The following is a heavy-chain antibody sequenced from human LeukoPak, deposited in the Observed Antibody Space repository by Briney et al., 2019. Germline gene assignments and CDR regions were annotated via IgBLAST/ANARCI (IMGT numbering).Heavy chain of an antibody. J-gene: IGHJ4*02. CDR3: ARDCSSVSCSFDY. V-gene: IGHV4-59*01. CDR2: IYYSGIT. D-gene: IGHD2-2*01. CDR1: GGSISSYY. Sequence: SETLSLTCTVSGGSISSYYWSWIRQPPGKGLEWIGYIYYSGITNYNPSLKSRVTISVDTSKNQFSLKLSSVTAADTAVYYCARDCSSVSCSFDYWGQGTLVTVSS.